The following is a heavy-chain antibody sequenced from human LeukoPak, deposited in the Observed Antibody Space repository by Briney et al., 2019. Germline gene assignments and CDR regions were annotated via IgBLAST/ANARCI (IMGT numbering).Heavy chain of an antibody. V-gene: IGHV3-23*01. CDR2: LSGSGGST. D-gene: IGHD5-18*01. Sequence: PGGSLGLSCVFSGFTFSSYAMSWVRQAPGKGLEWVSSLSGSGGSTYYADSVKGRFTISRDNSKNTLYLQMNSLRVEDTAVYYCAKDPHTGYSFAYWGQGTLVTVPS. CDR1: GFTFSSYA. J-gene: IGHJ4*02. CDR3: AKDPHTGYSFAY.